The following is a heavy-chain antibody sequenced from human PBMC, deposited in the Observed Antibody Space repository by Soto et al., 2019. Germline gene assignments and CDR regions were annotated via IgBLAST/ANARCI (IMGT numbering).Heavy chain of an antibody. CDR3: ARKYYYEGPGYYPFDS. Sequence: QVQLQESGPGLVKPSETLSLTCTVSGGSISGYYWSWIRQPPGKGLQWIGYIYYSGPTNYSPSRESRVTISLDTTKNQFSLQLTSVTAADTAMYSCARKYYYEGPGYYPFDSWGPGTLVTVSS. D-gene: IGHD3-22*01. CDR2: IYYSGPT. J-gene: IGHJ5*01. CDR1: GGSISGYY. V-gene: IGHV4-59*01.